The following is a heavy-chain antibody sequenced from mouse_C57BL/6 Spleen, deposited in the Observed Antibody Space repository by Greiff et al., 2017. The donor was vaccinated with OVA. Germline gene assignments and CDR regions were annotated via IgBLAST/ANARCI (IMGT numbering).Heavy chain of an antibody. CDR2: IFPGSGST. D-gene: IGHD1-1*01. CDR3: ESTGASDTTVVEETSWFAY. V-gene: IGHV1-75*01. CDR1: GYTFTDYY. Sequence: QVQLKESGPELVKPGASVKISCKASGYTFTDYYINWVKQRPGQGLEWIGWIFPGSGSTYYNEKFKGKATLTVDKSSSTAYMLLSSLTSEDCAVYSCESTGASDTTVVEETSWFAYWGQGTLVTVSA. J-gene: IGHJ3*01.